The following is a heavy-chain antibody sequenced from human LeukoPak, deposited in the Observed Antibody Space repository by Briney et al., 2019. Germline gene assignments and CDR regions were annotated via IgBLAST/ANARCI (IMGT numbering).Heavy chain of an antibody. Sequence: PGGSLRLSCAASGFTFSSYWMSWVRQAPGKGLEWVANIKQDGSEKYYVDSVKGRFTISRDNAKNSLYLQMNSLRAEDTAVYYCARGRSASSGWWGGDAFDIWGQGTMVTVSS. CDR3: ARGRSASSGWWGGDAFDI. CDR2: IKQDGSEK. CDR1: GFTFSSYW. V-gene: IGHV3-7*01. J-gene: IGHJ3*02. D-gene: IGHD6-19*01.